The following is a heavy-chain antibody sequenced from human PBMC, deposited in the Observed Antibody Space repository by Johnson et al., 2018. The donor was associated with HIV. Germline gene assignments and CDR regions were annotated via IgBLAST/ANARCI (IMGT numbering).Heavy chain of an antibody. CDR1: GLSFSNFG. CDR2: IKQDGSEK. V-gene: IGHV3-7*05. J-gene: IGHJ3*02. Sequence: VQLVESGGGVVQPGKSLTLSCVGSGLSFSNFGIHWVRQAPGKGLEWVANIKQDGSEKYYVDSVKGRFTISRDNAKNSLYLQMNSLRGEDTAVYYCARDGGIVLVVYAMPDAFDIWGQGTMVTVSS. CDR3: ARDGGIVLVVYAMPDAFDI. D-gene: IGHD2-8*02.